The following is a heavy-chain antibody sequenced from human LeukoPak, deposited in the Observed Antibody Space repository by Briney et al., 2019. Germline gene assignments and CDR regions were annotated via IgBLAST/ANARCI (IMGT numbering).Heavy chain of an antibody. J-gene: IGHJ4*02. CDR2: IFYSGST. CDR3: ARVFRGEWLRLSY. Sequence: SETLSLTCTVSGVSISGYYWSWIRQPPGRGLEWIGYIFYSGSTTYNPSLKSRVTISVDTAKNQFSLKLTSVTAADTAVYYCARVFRGEWLRLSYWGQGTLVTVSS. D-gene: IGHD5-12*01. V-gene: IGHV4-59*01. CDR1: GVSISGYY.